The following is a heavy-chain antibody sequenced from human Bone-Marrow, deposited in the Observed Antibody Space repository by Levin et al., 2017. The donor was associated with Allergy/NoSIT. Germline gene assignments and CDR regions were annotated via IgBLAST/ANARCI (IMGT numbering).Heavy chain of an antibody. CDR1: GTSFMSSA. CDR3: ATEITRQGSNQ. V-gene: IGHV7-4-1*02. Sequence: GESLKISCKASGTSFMSSAINWVRQAPGQGLEWLGWINTNTGNPTYAQGFTGRFVFSLDTSVSTAYLQISSLKAEDTAVYYCATEITRQGSNQWGQGSLVTVSS. D-gene: IGHD2-15*01. J-gene: IGHJ4*02. CDR2: INTNTGNP.